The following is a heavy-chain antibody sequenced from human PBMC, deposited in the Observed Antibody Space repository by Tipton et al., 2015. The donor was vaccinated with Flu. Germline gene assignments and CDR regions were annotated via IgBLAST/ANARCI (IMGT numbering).Heavy chain of an antibody. CDR3: SRGQGNSGWRYFDY. Sequence: TLSLTCNVSGGSLSGYYWSWIRQPAGRGLEWIGRIYTSGNTNYSPSLKSRVTRSVDTSKNQFSLKLSSMTAADTAVYYCSRGQGNSGWRYFDYWGQGTLVTVSS. CDR2: IYTSGNT. D-gene: IGHD6-19*01. J-gene: IGHJ4*02. CDR1: GGSLSGYY. V-gene: IGHV4-4*07.